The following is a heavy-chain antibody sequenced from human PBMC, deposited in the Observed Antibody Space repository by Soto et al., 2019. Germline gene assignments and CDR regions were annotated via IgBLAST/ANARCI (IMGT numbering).Heavy chain of an antibody. CDR3: TRDSFRLLWFGEFFYDAFDI. CDR1: GFTFNSYA. D-gene: IGHD3-10*01. Sequence: PGASLRLACAASGFTFNSYAMSWVRQAPGKGLEWVGFIRSKAYGGTTEYAASVKGRFTISRDDSKSIAYLQMNSLKTEDTAVYYCTRDSFRLLWFGEFFYDAFDIWGQGT. J-gene: IGHJ3*02. CDR2: IRSKAYGGTT. V-gene: IGHV3-49*02.